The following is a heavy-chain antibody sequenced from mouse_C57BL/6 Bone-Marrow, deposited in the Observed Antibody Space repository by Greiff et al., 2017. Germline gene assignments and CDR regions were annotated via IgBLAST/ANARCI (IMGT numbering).Heavy chain of an antibody. J-gene: IGHJ4*01. CDR2: ISDGGSYT. Sequence: EVKLVESGGGLVKPGGSLKLSCAASGFTSSSYAMSWVRQTPEKWGEWVATISDGGSYTYYPDNDKGRFTISRDNAKNTLYLQRSHLKSEDTAMYYCARERRFYYAIDYWGQGTSVTVSS. V-gene: IGHV5-4*01. CDR3: ARERRFYYAIDY. CDR1: GFTSSSYA.